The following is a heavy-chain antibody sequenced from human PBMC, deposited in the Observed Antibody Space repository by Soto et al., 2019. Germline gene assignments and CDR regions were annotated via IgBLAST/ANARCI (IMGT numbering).Heavy chain of an antibody. CDR1: GFTFSSYS. D-gene: IGHD2-15*01. J-gene: IGHJ4*02. CDR2: ISSSSSTI. CDR3: ARELGYCSGGSCYQTYYFDY. Sequence: EVQLVESGGGLVQPGGSLRLSCAASGFTFSSYSMNWVRQAPGKGLEWVSYISSSSSTIYYADSVKGRFTISRDNAKNSLYLQMNSLRDEDTAVYYCARELGYCSGGSCYQTYYFDYWGQGTLVTVSS. V-gene: IGHV3-48*02.